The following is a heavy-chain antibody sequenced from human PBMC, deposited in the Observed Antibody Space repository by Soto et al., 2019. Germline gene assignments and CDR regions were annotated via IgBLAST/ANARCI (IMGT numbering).Heavy chain of an antibody. CDR3: AKDFSTSRLGFDY. V-gene: IGHV3-49*04. Sequence: GGSLRLSCSTSGFSFGDFALSWVRQAPGRGLEWVGIIRGNTYDGRTAYAASVKGRFTISKDESNSIAYLQMDSLKSEDTGMYYCAKDFSTSRLGFDYWGLGTLVTVSS. CDR1: GFSFGDFA. J-gene: IGHJ4*02. CDR2: IRGNTYDGRT.